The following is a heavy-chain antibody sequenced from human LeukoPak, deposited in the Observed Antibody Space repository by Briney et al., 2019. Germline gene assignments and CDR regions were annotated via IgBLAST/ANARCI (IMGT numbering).Heavy chain of an antibody. Sequence: ASVKVSCKPSGYIFTDYYIHWVRQTPGQGLEWMGWINPNSGGTNHGQKFQGRVTMTRDTSISTTYMQVASLTSDDTAIYYCTRGVAVTNRRHFALWGQGTLVIVSS. J-gene: IGHJ4*02. CDR3: TRGVAVTNRRHFAL. CDR2: INPNSGGT. V-gene: IGHV1-2*02. CDR1: GYIFTDYY. D-gene: IGHD2-21*02.